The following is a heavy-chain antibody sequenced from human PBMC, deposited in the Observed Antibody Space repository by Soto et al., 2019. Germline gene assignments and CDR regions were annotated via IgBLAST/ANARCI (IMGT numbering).Heavy chain of an antibody. CDR1: GYTFTSYA. CDR3: ARAGSSGWYDYYGMDV. J-gene: IGHJ6*02. CDR2: INAGNGNT. V-gene: IGHV1-3*01. D-gene: IGHD6-19*01. Sequence: ASVKVSCKASGYTFTSYAMHWVRQAPGQRLEWMGWINAGNGNTKYSQKFQGRVTITRDTSASTAYMELSSLRSEDTAVYYCARAGSSGWYDYYGMDVWGQGTTVTVSS.